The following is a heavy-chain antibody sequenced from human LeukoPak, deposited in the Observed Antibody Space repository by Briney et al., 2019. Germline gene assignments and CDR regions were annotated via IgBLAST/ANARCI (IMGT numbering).Heavy chain of an antibody. CDR1: GGSISSGGYY. CDR2: IYYSGST. V-gene: IGHV4-31*03. Sequence: PSETLSLTCTVSGGSISSGGYYWSWIRQHPGKGLEWIGYIYYSGSTYSNPSLKSRVTISVDTSKNQFSLKLSSVTAADTALYYCARGRTDSGSSPCFDYWGQGTLVTVSS. CDR3: ARGRTDSGSSPCFDY. J-gene: IGHJ4*02. D-gene: IGHD3-10*01.